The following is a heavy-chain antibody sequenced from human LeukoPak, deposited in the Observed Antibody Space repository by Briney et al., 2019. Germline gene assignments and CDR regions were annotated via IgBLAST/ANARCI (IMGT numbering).Heavy chain of an antibody. J-gene: IGHJ4*02. CDR2: IRYDGSNR. D-gene: IGHD2-2*01. CDR3: ANAPPVRN. V-gene: IGHV3-30*02. CDR1: GFTFSSYG. Sequence: GGSLRLSCGVSGFTFSSYGMHWVRQAPGKGLEWVAYIRYDGSNRHYADSVKGRFTISRDNSKNTLYLQMNSLRAEDTAVYYCANAPPVRNWGQGTLVTVSS.